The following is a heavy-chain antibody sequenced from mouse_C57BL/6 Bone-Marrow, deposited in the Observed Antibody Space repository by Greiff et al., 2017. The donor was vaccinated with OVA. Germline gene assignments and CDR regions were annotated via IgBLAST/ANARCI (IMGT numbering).Heavy chain of an antibody. V-gene: IGHV1-74*01. D-gene: IGHD2-4*01. CDR2: IHPSDSDT. Sequence: VQLQQPGAELVKPGASVKVSCKASGYTFTSYWMHWVKQRPGQGLEWIGRIHPSDSDTNYNQKFKGKATLTVDKYSSTAYMQLSSLTSEDSAVYYCAIEGKIYYDYTLFDYWGQGTTLTVSS. CDR3: AIEGKIYYDYTLFDY. CDR1: GYTFTSYW. J-gene: IGHJ2*01.